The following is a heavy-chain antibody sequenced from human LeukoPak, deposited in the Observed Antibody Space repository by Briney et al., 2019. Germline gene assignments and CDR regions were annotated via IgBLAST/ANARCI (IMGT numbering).Heavy chain of an antibody. CDR1: GFTFSSYS. J-gene: IGHJ4*02. V-gene: IGHV3-48*04. CDR3: ARDQYSSGWYRTRLTPTDY. Sequence: RGSLRLSCAASGFTFSSYSMNWVRQAPGKGLEWVSYISSSSSTIYYADSVKGRFTISRDNAKNSLYLQMNSLRAEDTAVYYCARDQYSSGWYRTRLTPTDYWGQGTLVTVSS. CDR2: ISSSSSTI. D-gene: IGHD6-19*01.